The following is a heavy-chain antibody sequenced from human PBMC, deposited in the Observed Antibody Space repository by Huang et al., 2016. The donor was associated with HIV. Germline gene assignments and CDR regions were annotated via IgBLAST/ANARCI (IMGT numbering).Heavy chain of an antibody. CDR3: ARDWSFGSSTSPAD. J-gene: IGHJ4*02. D-gene: IGHD6-6*01. Sequence: QVQLVQSGAEVKNPGASVRVSCKASGYTFTDSNIHWVRQAPGQGLEWMGWINPKRGGTIYAQSFQGRITMTRETTISTVHMDLRRIQSDDTAVYFCARDWSFGSSTSPADWGQGTLVTVSS. CDR1: GYTFTDSN. V-gene: IGHV1-2*02. CDR2: INPKRGGT.